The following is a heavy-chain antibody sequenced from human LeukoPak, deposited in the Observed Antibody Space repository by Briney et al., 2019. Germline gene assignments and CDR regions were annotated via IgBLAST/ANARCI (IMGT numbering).Heavy chain of an antibody. Sequence: GGSLRLSCAASGFTFSSYAMSWVRQAPGKGLEWVSAISGSGGSTYYADSVKGRFTISRDNAKNSLYLQMNSLRAEDTALYYCAKGTAMVRGAEFDYWGQGTLVTVSS. CDR3: AKGTAMVRGAEFDY. CDR2: ISGSGGST. J-gene: IGHJ4*02. D-gene: IGHD3-10*01. V-gene: IGHV3-23*01. CDR1: GFTFSSYA.